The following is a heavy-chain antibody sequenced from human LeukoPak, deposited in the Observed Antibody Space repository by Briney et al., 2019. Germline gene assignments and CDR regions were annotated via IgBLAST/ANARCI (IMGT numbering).Heavy chain of an antibody. V-gene: IGHV3-21*01. CDR3: ARDILYGDYTFDY. J-gene: IGHJ4*02. CDR1: GFTFTSYS. Sequence: GGSLRLSCAASGFTFTSYSMNWVRQAPGKGLEWVSSISSSSSYIYYADSVKGRFTISRDNAKNSLYLQMNSLRAEDTAVYYCARDILYGDYTFDYWGQGTLVTVSS. D-gene: IGHD4-17*01. CDR2: ISSSSSYI.